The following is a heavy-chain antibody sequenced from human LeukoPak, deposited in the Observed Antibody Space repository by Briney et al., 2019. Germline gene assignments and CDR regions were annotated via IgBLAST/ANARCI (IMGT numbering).Heavy chain of an antibody. Sequence: ASVKVSCKASGYTFTGYYMHWVRQAPGQGLEWMGWINPNSGGTNYAQKFQGRVTMTRDTSISTAYMELSRLRSDDTAVYWCARDNESGYSGYDALLWGRGTLVTVSS. CDR2: INPNSGGT. CDR1: GYTFTGYY. J-gene: IGHJ2*01. CDR3: ARDNESGYSGYDALL. D-gene: IGHD5-12*01. V-gene: IGHV1-2*02.